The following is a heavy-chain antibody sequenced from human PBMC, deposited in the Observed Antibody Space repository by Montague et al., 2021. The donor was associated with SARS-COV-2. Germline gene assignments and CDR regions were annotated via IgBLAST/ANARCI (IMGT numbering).Heavy chain of an antibody. V-gene: IGHV4-39*07. D-gene: IGHD4-17*01. J-gene: IGHJ4*02. CDR3: ARDGRRTTVTPRGVITLHYFDY. CDR2: IYYSGTA. Sequence: SETLSLTCNVSGGSINNGNYYWAWIRQSPGKGLEWIGSIYYSGTAHYNPSLKTRVTISVDTSKNQFSLKLSSVTAADTAVYYCARDGRRTTVTPRGVITLHYFDYWGQGTLVTVSS. CDR1: GGSINNGNYY.